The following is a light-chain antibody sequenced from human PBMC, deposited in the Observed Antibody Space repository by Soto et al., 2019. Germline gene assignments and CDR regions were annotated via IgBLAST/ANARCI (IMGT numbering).Light chain of an antibody. CDR1: QRFXSW. CDR3: QQYKIDPWT. V-gene: IGKV1-5*01. Sequence: TRVTHSASTLSASVADSVTITCRASQRFXSWFDCYQQKPGKAPKLRXANASSLEMGGPSRLSGSGSVTEFTLTISSLQPDYCEDYYCQQYKIDPWTFGQGTKVDIK. CDR2: NAS. J-gene: IGKJ1*01.